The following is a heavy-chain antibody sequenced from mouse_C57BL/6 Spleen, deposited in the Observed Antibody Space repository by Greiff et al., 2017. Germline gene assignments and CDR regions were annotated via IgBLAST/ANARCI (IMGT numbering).Heavy chain of an antibody. Sequence: DVQLQESGPGLVKPSQSLSLTCSVTGYSITSGYFWNWIRQFPGNKLEWIGYISYDGSNNSNPSLTNRISITRDTSKIQFVLKLNSVTTADTATYYCARNGNYAIAYWGQGTLVTVSA. D-gene: IGHD2-1*01. V-gene: IGHV3-6*01. CDR2: ISYDGSN. CDR3: ARNGNYAIAY. J-gene: IGHJ3*01. CDR1: GYSITSGYF.